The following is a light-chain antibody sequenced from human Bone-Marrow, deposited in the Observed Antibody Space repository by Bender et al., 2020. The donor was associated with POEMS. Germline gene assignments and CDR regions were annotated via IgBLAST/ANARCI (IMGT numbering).Light chain of an antibody. CDR3: QSSDSNGVI. CDR1: SGGIASNY. V-gene: IGLV6-57*03. J-gene: IGLJ2*01. Sequence: NFMLTQPHSVSESPGKTVTISCTRSSGGIASNYVQWYQQRPGSAPTIVIYEDNRRPSGVPDRFSGSIDSSSNSASLTISGLKTEDEADYYCQSSDSNGVIFGGGTKLTVL. CDR2: EDN.